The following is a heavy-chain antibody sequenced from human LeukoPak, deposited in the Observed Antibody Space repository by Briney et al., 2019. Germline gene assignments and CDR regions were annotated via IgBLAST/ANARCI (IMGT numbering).Heavy chain of an antibody. CDR2: IIPIFGTA. D-gene: IGHD2-15*01. CDR1: GGTFSSYA. CDR3: ARRCCSGGSCYYFDY. Sequence: EASVKVSCKASGGTFSSYAISWVRQAPGQGLEWMGGIIPIFGTANYAQKFQGRVTITADKSTSTAYMELSSLRSEDTAVYYCARRCCSGGSCYYFDYWGQGTLVTVSS. J-gene: IGHJ4*02. V-gene: IGHV1-69*06.